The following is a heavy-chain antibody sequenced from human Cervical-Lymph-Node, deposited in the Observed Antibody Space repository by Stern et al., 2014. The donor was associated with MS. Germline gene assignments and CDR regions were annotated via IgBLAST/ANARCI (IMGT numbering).Heavy chain of an antibody. V-gene: IGHV4-59*08. CDR1: GGSISSRY. CDR3: ARLSTAVDF. Sequence: VQLEESGPGLVKPSETLSLTCAVSGGSISSRYWGWIRQPPGKGLEWIGLISPSGDTKYNPSLQSRVTISIDTSKNQFSPKENSVTAADTAVYYCARLSTAVDFWGQGTLVTVSS. CDR2: ISPSGDT. J-gene: IGHJ4*02.